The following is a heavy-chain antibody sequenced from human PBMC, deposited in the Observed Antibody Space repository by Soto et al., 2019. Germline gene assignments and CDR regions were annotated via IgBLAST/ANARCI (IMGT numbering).Heavy chain of an antibody. CDR3: ARGWYYFDF. D-gene: IGHD2-15*01. Sequence: ETLSLTCDVSVEPMTGGYYWGWIRQSPGKGLEWIGSIYYGGTTYYNPSLRSRLAISIDTSKNQFSLRLSSVTAADTALYYCARGWYYFDFWGQGTLVTVSS. V-gene: IGHV4-38-2*01. J-gene: IGHJ4*02. CDR2: IYYGGTT. CDR1: VEPMTGGYY.